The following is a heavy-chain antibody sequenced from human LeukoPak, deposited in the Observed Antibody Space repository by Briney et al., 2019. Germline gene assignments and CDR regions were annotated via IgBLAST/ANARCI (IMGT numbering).Heavy chain of an antibody. V-gene: IGHV3-48*02. CDR2: ISSTSNPI. Sequence: GGSLRLSCAASGFNFNNAWMNWVRQAPGKGLEWLSYISSTSNPIYYADSVKGRFTISRDNAKNSLYLQMNSLRDEDTAVYYCARAGVGARFEDFWGQGTLVTVSS. CDR1: GFNFNNAW. CDR3: ARAGVGARFEDF. D-gene: IGHD1-26*01. J-gene: IGHJ4*02.